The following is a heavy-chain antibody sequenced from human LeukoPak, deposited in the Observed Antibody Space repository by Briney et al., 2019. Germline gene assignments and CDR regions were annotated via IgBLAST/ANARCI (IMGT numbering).Heavy chain of an antibody. CDR1: GFTFDDYA. CDR2: ISWNSRAI. D-gene: IGHD5-12*01. Sequence: GGSPRLSCAASGFTFDDYAMHWVRQVPGKGLEWVSGISWNSRAIGYADSVRGRFTISRDNDDNSVFLHMSSLRPEDMAFYFCARSLGMDGAVDNWGLGTLVTVSS. V-gene: IGHV3-9*03. CDR3: ARSLGMDGAVDN. J-gene: IGHJ4*02.